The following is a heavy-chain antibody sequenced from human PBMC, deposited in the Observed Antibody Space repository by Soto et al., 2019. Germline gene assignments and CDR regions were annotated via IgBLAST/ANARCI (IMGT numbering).Heavy chain of an antibody. Sequence: QVQLQESGPGLVKPSQTLSLTCSVSGFSISSGDYYWSWIRQPPGKGLEWIGHIHYSGTTYYTPSLRNRVPIAVDTSENQFSLKLSSVIAADTAVYFCARDLYCGGDCHSSRRGYYYGMFVWGQGTTVTVSS. J-gene: IGHJ6*02. CDR3: ARDLYCGGDCHSSRRGYYYGMFV. D-gene: IGHD2-21*02. CDR2: IHYSGTT. CDR1: GFSISSGDYY. V-gene: IGHV4-30-4*01.